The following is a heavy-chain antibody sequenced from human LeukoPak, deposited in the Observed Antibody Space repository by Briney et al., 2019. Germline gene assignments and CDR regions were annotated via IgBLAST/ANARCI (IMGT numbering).Heavy chain of an antibody. V-gene: IGHV1-24*01. Sequence: ASVKVSCKVSGYTLTELSMHWVRQAPGKGLEWMGGFDPEDGETIYAQKFQGRVTMTEDTSTDTAYMELSSLRSEDTAVYYCATDLSEVEQQLVYYFDYWGQGTLVTVSS. CDR1: GYTLTELS. CDR2: FDPEDGET. J-gene: IGHJ4*02. CDR3: ATDLSEVEQQLVYYFDY. D-gene: IGHD6-13*01.